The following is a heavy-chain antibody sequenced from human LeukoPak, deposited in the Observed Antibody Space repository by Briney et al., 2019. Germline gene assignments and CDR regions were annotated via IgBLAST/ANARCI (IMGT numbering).Heavy chain of an antibody. CDR3: VRDQGGAVSY. V-gene: IGHV3-48*01. J-gene: IGHJ4*02. Sequence: GGSLRLSCAASGFTFSSYGMSWVRQAPGKGLEWVSYISSLSGTIYYADSVKGRFIISRDNAQNSLFLQMNSLRAEDTAVYYCVRDQGGAVSYWGQGTLVTVSS. D-gene: IGHD3-16*01. CDR2: ISSLSGTI. CDR1: GFTFSSYG.